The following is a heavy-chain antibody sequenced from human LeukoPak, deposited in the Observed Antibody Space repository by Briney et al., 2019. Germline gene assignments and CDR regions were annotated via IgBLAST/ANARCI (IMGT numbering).Heavy chain of an antibody. CDR1: GVTFNSYA. D-gene: IGHD2-15*01. J-gene: IGHJ6*04. V-gene: IGHV1-69*13. CDR3: ARKSIGHWSGGSCYYYYYSGMDV. Sequence: AASVKLSCKASGVTFNSYAITWVRQAPGQGLEWMGGIIPIFGTANYAQNFQGRVTITADESTGTAYLELSSLRSEDTAVYYSARKSIGHWSGGSCYYYYYSGMDVWGKGTTVTVSS. CDR2: IIPIFGTA.